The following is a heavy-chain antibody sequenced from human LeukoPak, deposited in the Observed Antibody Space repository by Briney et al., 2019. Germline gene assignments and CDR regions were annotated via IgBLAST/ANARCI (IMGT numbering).Heavy chain of an antibody. Sequence: GESLKISCKGSGYRITSYWIGWVRQMPGKGLEWMGIIYPGDSDTRYSPSSQGQATISADTSISTAYLQWSSLKASDTAMYYCARLSYYDTSGYYGFDYWGQGTLVTVSS. J-gene: IGHJ4*02. CDR3: ARLSYYDTSGYYGFDY. CDR1: GYRITSYW. D-gene: IGHD3-22*01. CDR2: IYPGDSDT. V-gene: IGHV5-51*01.